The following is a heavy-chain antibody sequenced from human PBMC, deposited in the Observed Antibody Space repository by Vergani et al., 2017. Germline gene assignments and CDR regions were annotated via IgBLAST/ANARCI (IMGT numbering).Heavy chain of an antibody. D-gene: IGHD3-10*01. V-gene: IGHV3-7*01. Sequence: EGQLVESGGDWVQRGGSLRLSCAASGFISSSHWMSWVCQAPGTGLEWVANVNQDGSEKYYVDSVRGRFTISRDNAKNSIYLQMNSLRAEDTAVYFCVRVPLIRRGSGNYGINNYHGMDVWGKGTTVIVSS. CDR2: VNQDGSEK. CDR1: GFISSSHW. J-gene: IGHJ6*04. CDR3: VRVPLIRRGSGNYGINNYHGMDV.